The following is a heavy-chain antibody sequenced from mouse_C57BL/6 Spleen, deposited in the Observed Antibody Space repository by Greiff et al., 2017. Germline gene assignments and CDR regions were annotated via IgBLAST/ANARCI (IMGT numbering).Heavy chain of an antibody. CDR1: GYAFSSSW. J-gene: IGHJ2*01. CDR3: ARSEITTVVPYVDS. V-gene: IGHV1-82*01. Sequence: VQLQQSGPELVKPGASVKISCKASGYAFSSSWMNWVKQRPGKGLEWIGRIYPGDGDTNYNGKFKGKATLTADKSSSTAYMQLSSLTSEDSAVYFCARSEITTVVPYVDSWGQGTTLTVSS. D-gene: IGHD1-1*01. CDR2: IYPGDGDT.